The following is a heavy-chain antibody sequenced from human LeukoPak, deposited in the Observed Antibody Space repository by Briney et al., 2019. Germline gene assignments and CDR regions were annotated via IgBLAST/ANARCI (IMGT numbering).Heavy chain of an antibody. CDR3: ARERHDYGIEY. J-gene: IGHJ4*02. D-gene: IGHD4-17*01. V-gene: IGHV3-66*01. CDR2: IYSGGNT. Sequence: GGSLRLACAASGFTVNSIYMTWVRQAPGKGLEWVSVIYSGGNTYYADSVKGRFTLSRDNSKNTLYLQMNSLRAEDTAIYYCARERHDYGIEYWGEGNLVTVSS. CDR1: GFTVNSIY.